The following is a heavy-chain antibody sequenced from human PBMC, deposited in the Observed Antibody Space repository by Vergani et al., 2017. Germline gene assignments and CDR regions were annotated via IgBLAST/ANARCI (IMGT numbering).Heavy chain of an antibody. V-gene: IGHV1-24*01. J-gene: IGHJ4*02. CDR3: AIVTDYYDSSGYYLDY. CDR2: FDPEHGEV. D-gene: IGHD3-22*01. Sequence: QVQLVQSGSEVRKPGASVKVSCQVSGYSFTELTIHWVRQAPGKGLEWMGGFDPEHGEVTFAHHIQGRVTMTEDRTTDTAYMELSSLRPEDTALYYGAIVTDYYDSSGYYLDYWGQGTQVTVSS. CDR1: GYSFTELT.